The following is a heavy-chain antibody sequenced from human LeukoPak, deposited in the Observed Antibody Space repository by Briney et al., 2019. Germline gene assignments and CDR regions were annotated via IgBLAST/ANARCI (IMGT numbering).Heavy chain of an antibody. J-gene: IGHJ5*02. Sequence: ASVKVSCKASGYTFTGCYMHWVRQAPGQGLEWMGRINPNSGGTNYAQKFQGRVTMTRDTSISTAYMELSRLRSDDTAVYYCARARIAAAGLGFDPWGQGTLVTVSS. D-gene: IGHD6-13*01. CDR1: GYTFTGCY. CDR3: ARARIAAAGLGFDP. CDR2: INPNSGGT. V-gene: IGHV1-2*06.